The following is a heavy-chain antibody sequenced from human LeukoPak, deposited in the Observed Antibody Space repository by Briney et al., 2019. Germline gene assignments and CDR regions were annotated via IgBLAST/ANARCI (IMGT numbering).Heavy chain of an antibody. Sequence: SETLSLTCTVSGGSVGSSNYYWGWIRQPPGKGLEWIGSIFYSGSTYYNSSLESRVTISVDTSKNQFSLKLSSVTAADTAVYYCAREASSSWLYDAFDIWGQGTMVTVSS. V-gene: IGHV4-39*02. CDR2: IFYSGST. CDR1: GGSVGSSNYY. CDR3: AREASSSWLYDAFDI. J-gene: IGHJ3*02. D-gene: IGHD6-13*01.